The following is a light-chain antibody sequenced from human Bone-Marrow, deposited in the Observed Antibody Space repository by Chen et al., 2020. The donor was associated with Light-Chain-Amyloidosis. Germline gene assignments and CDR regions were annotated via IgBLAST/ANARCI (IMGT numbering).Light chain of an antibody. V-gene: IGLV3-21*02. CDR1: NIGSTS. Sequence: SYVLTQPSSVSVAPGQTATIACGGNNIGSTSVPWYQQTPGQAPLLVVYDDSDRPSGIPARLSGSNSGTTATLTIGRVEAGDEADYYGQVWDRSSDRPVFGGGTKLTVL. CDR3: QVWDRSSDRPV. J-gene: IGLJ3*02. CDR2: DDS.